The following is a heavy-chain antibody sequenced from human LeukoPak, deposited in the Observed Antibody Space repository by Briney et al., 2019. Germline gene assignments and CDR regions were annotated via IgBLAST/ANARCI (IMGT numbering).Heavy chain of an antibody. V-gene: IGHV1-8*01. CDR3: ARQGLRGFWFDP. J-gene: IGHJ5*02. D-gene: IGHD4-23*01. CDR2: MNPNRGNT. CDR1: GYTFTSYD. Sequence: ASVTVSCKASGYTFTSYDINWVRQAPGQGLEWMGWMNPNRGNTGYAQKFQGRVTMTRNTSISTAYMELSSLRSEDTAVYYCARQGLRGFWFDPWGQGTLVTVSS.